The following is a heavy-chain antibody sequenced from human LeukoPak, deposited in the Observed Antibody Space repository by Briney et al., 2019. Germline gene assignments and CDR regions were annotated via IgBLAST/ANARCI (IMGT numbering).Heavy chain of an antibody. J-gene: IGHJ6*03. CDR2: IYYRGST. Sequence: TTSETLSLTCTVSGGSISSGSYYWGWIRQPPGKGLEWIGSIYYRGSTYYNPSLKSRVTISVDTSKNQFSLKLSSVTAADTAVYYCARGYCSGGSCYSYYYYNYMDVWGKGTTVTVSS. CDR3: ARGYCSGGSCYSYYYYNYMDV. V-gene: IGHV4-39*07. D-gene: IGHD2-15*01. CDR1: GGSISSGSYY.